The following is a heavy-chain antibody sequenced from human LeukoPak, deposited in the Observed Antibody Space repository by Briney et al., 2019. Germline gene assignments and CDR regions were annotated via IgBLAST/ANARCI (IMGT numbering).Heavy chain of an antibody. Sequence: GGSLRLSCAASGFTFSSYAMNWVRQAPGKGLEWVSSISSSGTYIYYADSVKGRFTISRDNAKNSLYLQLNSLRAEDTAAYYCARDRGSSTGLDYWGQGTLVTVSS. CDR2: ISSSGTYI. V-gene: IGHV3-21*01. D-gene: IGHD6-13*01. CDR3: ARDRGSSTGLDY. J-gene: IGHJ4*02. CDR1: GFTFSSYA.